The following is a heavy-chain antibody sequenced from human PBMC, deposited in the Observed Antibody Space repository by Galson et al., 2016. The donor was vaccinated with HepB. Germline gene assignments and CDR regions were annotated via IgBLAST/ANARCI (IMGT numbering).Heavy chain of an antibody. V-gene: IGHV4-39*01. CDR3: ARPAVSGGNNYFQH. Sequence: ETLSLTCTVSGDSISSSRYYWAWIRQTPGKGLEWIGSIYYEGSTYYNPSLKSRVTISVDTSKNQFSLELRYVTAADTAVYYCARPAVSGGNNYFQHGGQGTLVTVSS. J-gene: IGHJ1*01. CDR2: IYYEGST. D-gene: IGHD4-23*01. CDR1: GDSISSSRYY.